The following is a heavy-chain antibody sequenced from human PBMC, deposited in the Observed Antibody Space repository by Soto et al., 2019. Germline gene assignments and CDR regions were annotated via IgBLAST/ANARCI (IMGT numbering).Heavy chain of an antibody. J-gene: IGHJ5*02. Sequence: QVQLQESGPGLVKPSQTLSLTCTVSGGSISSGGYYWSWIRQHPGKGLEWIGYIYSSGSTYYNPTLKSRVTISVDTSKNQFSLKLSSVTAADTAVYYCAREGYYDSSGYLDPWGQGTLVTVSS. V-gene: IGHV4-31*03. CDR2: IYSSGST. CDR3: AREGYYDSSGYLDP. D-gene: IGHD3-22*01. CDR1: GGSISSGGYY.